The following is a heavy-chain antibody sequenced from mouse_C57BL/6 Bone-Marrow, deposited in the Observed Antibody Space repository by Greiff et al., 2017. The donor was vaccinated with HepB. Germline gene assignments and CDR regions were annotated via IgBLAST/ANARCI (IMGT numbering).Heavy chain of an antibody. CDR3: ARHPIYDGYYGYFDV. CDR1: GYTFTDYY. V-gene: IGHV1-26*01. J-gene: IGHJ1*03. Sequence: EVQLQQSGPELVKPGASVKISCKASGYTFTDYYMNWVKQSHGKSLEWIGDINPNNGGTSYNQKFKGKATLTVDKSSSTAYMELRSLTSEDSAVYYCARHPIYDGYYGYFDVWGTGTTVTVSS. CDR2: INPNNGGT. D-gene: IGHD2-3*01.